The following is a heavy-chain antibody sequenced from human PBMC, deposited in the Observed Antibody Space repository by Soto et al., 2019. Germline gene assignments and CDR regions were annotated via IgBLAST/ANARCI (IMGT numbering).Heavy chain of an antibody. V-gene: IGHV4-59*01. D-gene: IGHD1-7*01. CDR1: VCSISSYY. CDR3: AGTTLDYMDV. Sequence: SETLSLTFTVSVCSISSYYWSWIRPPPGKGLEWIGYIYYSGSTNYNPSLKSRVTISVDTSKNQFSLKLSSVTAADTAVYYCAGTTLDYMDVWGKGTTVTVSS. J-gene: IGHJ6*03. CDR2: IYYSGST.